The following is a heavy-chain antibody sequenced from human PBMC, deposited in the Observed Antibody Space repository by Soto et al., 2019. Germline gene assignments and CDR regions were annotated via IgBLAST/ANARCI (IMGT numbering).Heavy chain of an antibody. V-gene: IGHV4-4*02. D-gene: IGHD3-3*01. CDR3: ARSGGSEGRFWSGYWGYLDY. Sequence: PSETLSLTCAVAGGSSSGSNWWSWVRKPPGKGLEWIGEIYHSGSTNYNPSLKSRVTISVDKSKNQFSLKLSSVTAADTAVYYCARSGGSEGRFWSGYWGYLDYWGQGTLVTVSS. CDR1: GGSSSGSNW. J-gene: IGHJ4*02. CDR2: IYHSGST.